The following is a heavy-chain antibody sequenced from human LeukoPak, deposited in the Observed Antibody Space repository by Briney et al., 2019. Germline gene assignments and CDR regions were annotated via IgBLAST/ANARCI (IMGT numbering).Heavy chain of an antibody. J-gene: IGHJ5*02. D-gene: IGHD4-17*01. V-gene: IGHV4-59*04. Sequence: SETLSLTCTVSGGSISSYYWSWIRQPPGKGLEWIATIHYSGSTYYNPSLKSRVTISVDTSQNQFSLKLSSVTAADTAVYYCASQYDYGDKNWFDPWGQGTLVIVSS. CDR2: IHYSGST. CDR1: GGSISSYY. CDR3: ASQYDYGDKNWFDP.